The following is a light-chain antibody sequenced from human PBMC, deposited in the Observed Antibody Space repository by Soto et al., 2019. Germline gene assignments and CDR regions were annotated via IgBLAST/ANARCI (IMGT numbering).Light chain of an antibody. CDR3: QQYYSYPLT. V-gene: IGKV1-8*01. Sequence: AIRMTQSPSSLSASTGDRVTITCRASQGISSYLAWYQQKPGKAPKLLIYAASTLQSGVPSRFSGSGSGTDLTLTISGLQSEDFATYYCQQYYSYPLTFGGGTKV. CDR1: QGISSY. CDR2: AAS. J-gene: IGKJ4*01.